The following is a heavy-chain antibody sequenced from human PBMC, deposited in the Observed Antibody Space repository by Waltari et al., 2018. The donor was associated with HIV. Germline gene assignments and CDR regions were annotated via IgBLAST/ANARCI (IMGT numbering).Heavy chain of an antibody. V-gene: IGHV3-15*01. D-gene: IGHD3-22*01. Sequence: EVQLVESGGGLVKPGGSLRLSCAASGFTFSNAWMSWVRQAPGKGLEWVGRIKSKTDGGTTDYAAPVKGRFTISRDDSKNTLYLQMNSLKTEDTVVYYCTTDRNYDSSGYRYYFDYWGQGTLVTVSS. J-gene: IGHJ4*02. CDR3: TTDRNYDSSGYRYYFDY. CDR2: IKSKTDGGTT. CDR1: GFTFSNAW.